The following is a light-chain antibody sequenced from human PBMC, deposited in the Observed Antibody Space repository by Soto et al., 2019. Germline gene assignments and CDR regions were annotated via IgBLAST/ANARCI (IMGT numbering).Light chain of an antibody. CDR3: CSYAGSSLYV. CDR1: SSDVGSYNL. CDR2: EVS. V-gene: IGLV2-23*02. Sequence: QSVLTQPASVSGSPGLSITISCTGTSSDVGSYNLVSWYQQHPGKAPKLMIYEVSKRPSGVSNRFSGSKSGNTASLTISGLQAEDEADYYCCSYAGSSLYVFGTGTKVTVL. J-gene: IGLJ1*01.